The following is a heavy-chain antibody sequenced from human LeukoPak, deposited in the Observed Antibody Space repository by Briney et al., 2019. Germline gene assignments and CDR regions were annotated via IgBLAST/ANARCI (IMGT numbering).Heavy chain of an antibody. CDR2: ISYDGSNK. CDR3: AREKAGYSSGPFDY. D-gene: IGHD6-19*01. V-gene: IGHV3-30*09. CDR1: GFTFSSYA. J-gene: IGHJ4*02. Sequence: GGSLRLSCAASGFTFSSYAMHWVRQAPGKGLEWVAVISYDGSNKYCADFVKGRFAISRDNSKNTLYLQMNSLRAEDTAVYYCAREKAGYSSGPFDYWGQGTLVTVSS.